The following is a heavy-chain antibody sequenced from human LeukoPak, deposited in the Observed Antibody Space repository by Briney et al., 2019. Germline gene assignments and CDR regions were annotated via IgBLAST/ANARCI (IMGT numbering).Heavy chain of an antibody. CDR1: GYTLTELS. Sequence: GASVKVSCKVSGYTLTELSMHWVRQAPGKGLEWMGGFDPEDGETIYAQKFQGRVTLTRNTSISTAYMELSSLRSEDTAVYYCARSVTPDYWGQGTLVTVSS. V-gene: IGHV1-24*01. D-gene: IGHD4-17*01. CDR3: ARSVTPDY. J-gene: IGHJ4*02. CDR2: FDPEDGET.